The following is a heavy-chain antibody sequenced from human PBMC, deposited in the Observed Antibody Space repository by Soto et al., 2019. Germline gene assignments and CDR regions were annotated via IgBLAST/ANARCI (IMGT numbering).Heavy chain of an antibody. CDR1: GGSISSYY. Sequence: PSETLSLTCTVSGGSISSYYWSWIRQPPGKGLEWIGYIYYSGSTNYNPSLKSRVTISVDTSKNQFSLKLSSVTAADTAVYYCARHDIVVVVAANDAFDIWGQGTMVTVS. V-gene: IGHV4-59*08. J-gene: IGHJ3*02. CDR2: IYYSGST. D-gene: IGHD2-15*01. CDR3: ARHDIVVVVAANDAFDI.